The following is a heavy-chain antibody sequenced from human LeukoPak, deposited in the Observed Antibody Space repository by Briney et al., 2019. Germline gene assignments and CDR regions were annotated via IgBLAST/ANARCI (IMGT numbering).Heavy chain of an antibody. V-gene: IGHV5-51*01. CDR1: GYSFTSYW. Sequence: GESLKISCKGSGYSFTSYWIGWVRQMPGKGLDWMGIIYPGDYDPRYSPSFQGQVTISADKSISTAYLQWSSLKASDTAMYYCARHYSSSSPFDYWGQGTLVTVSS. J-gene: IGHJ4*02. D-gene: IGHD6-6*01. CDR2: IYPGDYDP. CDR3: ARHYSSSSPFDY.